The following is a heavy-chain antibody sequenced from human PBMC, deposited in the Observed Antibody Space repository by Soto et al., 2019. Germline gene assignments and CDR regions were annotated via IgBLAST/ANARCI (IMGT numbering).Heavy chain of an antibody. Sequence: QVQLQESGPGLVKPSQTLSLTCTVSGGSISSGGYYWSWIRQHPGKGLEWIGYIFHSGSTYYNPSLKRRVTMSVDTSKNQFSLKLSSVTAADTAVYHCARAKSASVVVVAAPFHNWFDPWGQGTLVTVSS. CDR2: IFHSGST. CDR1: GGSISSGGYY. CDR3: ARAKSASVVVVAAPFHNWFDP. D-gene: IGHD2-15*01. J-gene: IGHJ5*02. V-gene: IGHV4-31*03.